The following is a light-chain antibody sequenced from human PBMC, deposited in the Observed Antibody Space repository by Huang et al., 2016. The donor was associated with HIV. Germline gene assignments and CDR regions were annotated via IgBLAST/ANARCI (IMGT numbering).Light chain of an antibody. J-gene: IGKJ4*01. V-gene: IGKV1-39*01. CDR3: QQSYHSPSPS. Sequence: IQMAQSPPSLAGFIGDRVTISCRASQNIIKFVNLYQHKPGKAPKLLIYAASSVHSDVPSRFSGSGSGTDFTLTINGLRPEDSATYYCQQSYHSPSPSFGGGTKVEIK. CDR1: QNIIKF. CDR2: AAS.